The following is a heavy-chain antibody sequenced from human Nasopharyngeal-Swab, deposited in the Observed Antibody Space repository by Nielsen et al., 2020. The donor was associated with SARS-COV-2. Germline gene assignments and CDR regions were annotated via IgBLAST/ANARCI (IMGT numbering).Heavy chain of an antibody. Sequence: SETLSLTCAVSGGSISSSNWWSWVRQPPGKGLEWIGEIYHSGSTNYNPSLKSRVTISVDKSKNPFSLKLSTVTAADTAVYYCARGRGYCSSTSCSYYFDYWGQGTLVTVSS. V-gene: IGHV4-4*02. CDR1: GGSISSSNW. CDR3: ARGRGYCSSTSCSYYFDY. J-gene: IGHJ4*02. D-gene: IGHD2-2*01. CDR2: IYHSGST.